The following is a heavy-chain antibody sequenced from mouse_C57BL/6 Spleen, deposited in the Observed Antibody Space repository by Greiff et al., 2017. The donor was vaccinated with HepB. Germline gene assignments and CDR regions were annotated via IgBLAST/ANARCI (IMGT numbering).Heavy chain of an antibody. CDR2: ISGGGGNT. J-gene: IGHJ1*03. Sequence: DVRLVESGGGLVKPGGSLKLSCAASGFTFSSYTMSWVRQTPEKRLEWVATISGGGGNTYYPDSVKGRFTISRDNAKNTLYLQMSSLRSEDTALYYCARDGRYFDVWGTGTTVTVSS. CDR1: GFTFSSYT. CDR3: ARDGRYFDV. V-gene: IGHV5-9*01.